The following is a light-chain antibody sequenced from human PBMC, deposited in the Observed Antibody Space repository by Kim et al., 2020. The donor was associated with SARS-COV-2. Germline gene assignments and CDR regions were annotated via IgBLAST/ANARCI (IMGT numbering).Light chain of an antibody. CDR2: DAS. CDR3: QQYGSSLLT. V-gene: IGKV3-20*01. CDR1: QSVASSY. Sequence: PGERATLSCRASQSVASSYLAWYQQKPGQAPKLLIYDASRRATGIPDRFSGRGSGTDFTLTISRLEPEDFAVYYCQQYGSSLLTFGGGTKV. J-gene: IGKJ4*01.